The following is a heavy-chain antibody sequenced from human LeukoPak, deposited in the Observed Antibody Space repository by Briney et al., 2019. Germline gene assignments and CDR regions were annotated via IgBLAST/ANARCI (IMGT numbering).Heavy chain of an antibody. CDR2: ISSNGGST. D-gene: IGHD2-15*01. J-gene: IGHJ4*02. V-gene: IGHV3-64D*09. CDR3: VKDKYPVVVAATLDY. CDR1: GFTFSNYA. Sequence: SGGSLRLSCSASGFTFSNYAMHWVRQAPGKGLEYVSAISSNGGSTYYADSVKGRFIISRDNSKSTLYLQMSSLRAEGTAVYYCVKDKYPVVVAATLDYWGQGTLVTVSS.